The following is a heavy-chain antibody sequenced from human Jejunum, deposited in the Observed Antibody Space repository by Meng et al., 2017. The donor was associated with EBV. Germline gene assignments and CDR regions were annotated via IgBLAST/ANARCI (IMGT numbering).Heavy chain of an antibody. CDR1: GFTFGR. V-gene: IGHV3-30*14. Sequence: QVQLGESGGGVAQPGRSLRLSCAASGFTFGREWVAVISHGGSNQYSADSVKGRFTISRDNSKNTLYLQMDSLTAEDTAVYYCAVGLYCSGRTCYHFDFWGQGTLVTVSS. J-gene: IGHJ4*02. D-gene: IGHD2-15*01. CDR2: ISHGGSNQ. CDR3: AVGLYCSGRTCYHFDF.